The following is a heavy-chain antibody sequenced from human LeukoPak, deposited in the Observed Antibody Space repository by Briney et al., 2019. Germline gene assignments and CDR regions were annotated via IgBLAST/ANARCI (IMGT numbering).Heavy chain of an antibody. D-gene: IGHD6-19*01. CDR1: GGTFSSYA. J-gene: IGHJ4*02. Sequence: SVKVSCKASGGTFSSYAISWLRQAPGQGLEWMGRIIPIFGTANYAQKFQGRVTITTDESTSTAYMELSSLRSEDTAVYYCARVGVAVAAPFDYWGQGTLVTVSS. V-gene: IGHV1-69*05. CDR2: IIPIFGTA. CDR3: ARVGVAVAAPFDY.